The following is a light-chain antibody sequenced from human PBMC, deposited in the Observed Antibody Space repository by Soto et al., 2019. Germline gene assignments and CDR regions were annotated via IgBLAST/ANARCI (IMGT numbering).Light chain of an antibody. CDR2: EVS. CDR3: SSFTSSSTYV. CDR1: SSDIGGYNY. Sequence: QSVLTQPASVSGSPGQSITISCTGTSSDIGGYNYVSWYQQHPGKAPKLMIYEVSNRPSGVSNRFSGSKSGNTASLTISGLQAEDEADYYCSSFTSSSTYVFGNGTKATVL. V-gene: IGLV2-14*01. J-gene: IGLJ1*01.